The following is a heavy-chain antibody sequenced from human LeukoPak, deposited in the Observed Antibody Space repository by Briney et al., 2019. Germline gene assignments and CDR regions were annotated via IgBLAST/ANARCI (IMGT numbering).Heavy chain of an antibody. Sequence: SETLSLTCTVSGGSISSGGYYWSWIRQPPGKGLEWIGYIYHSGSTYYNPSLKSRVTISVDRSKNQFSLKLSSVTAADTAVYYCARAAGSSSSGDDAFDIWGQGTMVTVSS. CDR3: ARAAGSSSSGDDAFDI. J-gene: IGHJ3*02. V-gene: IGHV4-30-2*01. CDR1: GGSISSGGYY. CDR2: IYHSGST. D-gene: IGHD6-6*01.